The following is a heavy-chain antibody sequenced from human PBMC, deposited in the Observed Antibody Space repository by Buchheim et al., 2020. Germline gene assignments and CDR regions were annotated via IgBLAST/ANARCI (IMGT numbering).Heavy chain of an antibody. J-gene: IGHJ1*01. D-gene: IGHD6-13*01. CDR1: GFTFSSYS. Sequence: EVQLVESGGGLVQPGGSLRLSCAASGFTFSSYSMNWVRQAPGKGLEWVSYISSSSSTIYYADSVKGRFTISRDNATNSLYLQMNSLRAEDTAVYYCARRPFRRERSSWFAEYFQHWGQGTL. V-gene: IGHV3-48*01. CDR2: ISSSSSTI. CDR3: ARRPFRRERSSWFAEYFQH.